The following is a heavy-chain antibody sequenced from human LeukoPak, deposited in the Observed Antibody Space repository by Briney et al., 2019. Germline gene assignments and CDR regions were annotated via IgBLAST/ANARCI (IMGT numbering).Heavy chain of an antibody. V-gene: IGHV3-66*01. CDR2: IYSGGST. CDR3: ARDVGGDYSDAFDI. Sequence: PGGSLRLSCAASGFTVSSNYMSWVRQAPGKGLEWGSVIYSGGSTYYADSVKGRFTISRDNSKNTLYLQMNSLRAEDTAVYYCARDVGGDYSDAFDIWGQGTMVTVSS. CDR1: GFTVSSNY. J-gene: IGHJ3*02. D-gene: IGHD4-17*01.